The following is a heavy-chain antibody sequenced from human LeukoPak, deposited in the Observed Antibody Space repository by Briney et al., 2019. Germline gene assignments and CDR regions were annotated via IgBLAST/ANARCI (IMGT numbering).Heavy chain of an antibody. V-gene: IGHV4-61*02. J-gene: IGHJ4*02. CDR3: ARDGYSSSWYYFDY. D-gene: IGHD6-13*01. CDR1: GDSISSGDYY. CDR2: ISSSGST. Sequence: SQTLSLTCTVSGDSISSGDYYWSWIRQPAGKGLEWIGRISSSGSTNYNPSLKSRVTISVDTSKNQFSLKLSSVTAADTAVYYCARDGYSSSWYYFDYWGQGTLVTVSS.